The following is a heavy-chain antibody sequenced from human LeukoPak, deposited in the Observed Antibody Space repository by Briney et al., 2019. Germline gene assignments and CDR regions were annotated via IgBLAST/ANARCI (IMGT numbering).Heavy chain of an antibody. D-gene: IGHD2-15*01. J-gene: IGHJ4*02. CDR3: AKALRSVGAASGYFDY. CDR2: IKEDGSEK. V-gene: IGHV3-7*01. Sequence: PGGSLRLSCAASGFTFSSYGMHWVRQAPGKGLEWVANIKEDGSEKYYVDSVMGRFTISRDNAKNSQYLEMNSLRAEDTAVYYCAKALRSVGAASGYFDYWGQGTLVTVSS. CDR1: GFTFSSYG.